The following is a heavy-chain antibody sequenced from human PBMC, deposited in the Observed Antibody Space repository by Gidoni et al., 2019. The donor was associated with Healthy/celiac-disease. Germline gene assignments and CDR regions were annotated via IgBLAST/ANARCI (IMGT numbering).Heavy chain of an antibody. V-gene: IGHV3-30*14. CDR3: AREGIRQEMATYSDY. Sequence: FTISRDNSKNTLYLQMNSLRAEDTAVYYCAREGIRQEMATYSDYWGQGTLVTVSS. D-gene: IGHD5-12*01. J-gene: IGHJ4*02.